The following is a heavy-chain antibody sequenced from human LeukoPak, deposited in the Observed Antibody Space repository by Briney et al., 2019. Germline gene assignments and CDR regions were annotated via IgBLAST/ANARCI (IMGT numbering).Heavy chain of an antibody. CDR2: IRYDGSNK. Sequence: GGSLRLSCAASGFTFGSYGMHWVRQAPGKGLEWVAFIRYDGSNKYYADSVKGRFTISRDNSKNTLYLQINSLRAEDTAVYYCAKSVGATDPFDYWGQGTLVTVSS. J-gene: IGHJ4*02. CDR1: GFTFGSYG. D-gene: IGHD1-26*01. V-gene: IGHV3-30*02. CDR3: AKSVGATDPFDY.